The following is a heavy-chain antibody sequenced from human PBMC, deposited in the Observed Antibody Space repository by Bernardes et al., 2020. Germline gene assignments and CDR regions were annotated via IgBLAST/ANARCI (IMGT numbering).Heavy chain of an antibody. Sequence: SETLSLTCTVSGGSISSSSYYWGWIRQPPGKGLEWIGSIYYSGSTYYNPSLKSRVTISVDTSKNQFSLKLSSVTAADTAVYYCARRPTVTLLFDYWGQGTLVTVSS. CDR1: GGSISSSSYY. CDR3: ARRPTVTLLFDY. D-gene: IGHD4-17*01. J-gene: IGHJ4*02. V-gene: IGHV4-39*01. CDR2: IYYSGST.